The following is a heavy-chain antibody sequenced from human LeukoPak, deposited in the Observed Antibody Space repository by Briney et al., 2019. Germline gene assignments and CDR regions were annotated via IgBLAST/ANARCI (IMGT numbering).Heavy chain of an antibody. Sequence: PGGSLRLSCAASGFTFSSYEMNWVRQAPGKGLEWVSVIFRGDDTNYVDSVKGRFTIFRDNSKNTLYLQMNSLRAEDTAVYYCARGGSYLSAFDIWGQGTMVTVSS. CDR2: IFRGDDT. J-gene: IGHJ3*02. V-gene: IGHV3-66*01. CDR1: GFTFSSYE. D-gene: IGHD1-26*01. CDR3: ARGGSYLSAFDI.